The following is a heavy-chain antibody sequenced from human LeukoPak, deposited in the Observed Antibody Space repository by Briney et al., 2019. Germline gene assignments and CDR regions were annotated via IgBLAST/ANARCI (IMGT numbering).Heavy chain of an antibody. V-gene: IGHV3-21*01. CDR3: AIHPRSSREGP. J-gene: IGHJ5*02. Sequence: GGSLRLSCAASGLTFSSYSMNWVRQAPGKGLEWVSSISSSSSYIYYADSVKGRFTISRDNAKNSLYLQMNSLRAEDTAVYYCAIHPRSSREGPWGQGTLVTVSS. D-gene: IGHD6-13*01. CDR1: GLTFSSYS. CDR2: ISSSSSYI.